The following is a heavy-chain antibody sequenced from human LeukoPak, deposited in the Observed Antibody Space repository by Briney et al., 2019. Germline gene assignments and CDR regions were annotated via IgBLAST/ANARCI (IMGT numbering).Heavy chain of an antibody. CDR3: TTPPD. Sequence: PGGSLRLSCEPSGITISRAWMSWVRQPPGKGFEYVARLKSDSDGGTTDHAAPVKGSFTISRCDSKNTLYLQMNSLTLEDTAVYYCTTPPDWGQGTLVTVSP. CDR1: GITISRAW. J-gene: IGHJ4*02. CDR2: LKSDSDGGTT. V-gene: IGHV3-15*01.